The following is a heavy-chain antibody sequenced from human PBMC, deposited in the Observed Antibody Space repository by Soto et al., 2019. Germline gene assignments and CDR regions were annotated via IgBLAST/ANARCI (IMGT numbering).Heavy chain of an antibody. J-gene: IGHJ6*01. CDR1: GGAISSGYW. Sequence: SETLSRTCTVSGGAISSGYWLSWVRQPPGKGLEWIGEIYYSGSPNYNPSLKSRVTISVDKSKNQFSLKLSSVTAADTAVYSCARDLWGMDIWGQGTTVTVS. CDR3: ARDLWGMDI. V-gene: IGHV4-4*02. CDR2: IYYSGSP. D-gene: IGHD2-21*01.